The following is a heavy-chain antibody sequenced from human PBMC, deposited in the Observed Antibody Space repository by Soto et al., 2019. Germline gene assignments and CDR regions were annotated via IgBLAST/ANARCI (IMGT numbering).Heavy chain of an antibody. Sequence: PGGSLRLSCAASGFVFRTYWMSWVRQAPGKGLEWVAKIKEDGSGANYVDSVKGLFAVSRDKDTNSLYLQLNSLTPEDTAVYYCARSRRQWFGGTLSYYFDFWGQGTLVTVSS. CDR2: IKEDGSGA. V-gene: IGHV3-7*01. CDR3: ARSRRQWFGGTLSYYFDF. CDR1: GFVFRTYW. D-gene: IGHD3-10*01. J-gene: IGHJ4*02.